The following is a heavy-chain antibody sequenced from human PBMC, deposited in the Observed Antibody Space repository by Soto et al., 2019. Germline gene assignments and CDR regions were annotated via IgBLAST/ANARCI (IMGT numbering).Heavy chain of an antibody. V-gene: IGHV1-69*01. D-gene: IGHD5-18*01. J-gene: IGHJ4*02. Sequence: QGQLVQSGAEVKKPGSSVKVSCKASGGTFSSYAISWVRQAPGQGLEWMGGIIPIFGTANYAQKFQGRVTITADESTSTAYLELSSLRSEDTAVYYCARAPENTAMGGRYFDYWGQGNLVTVAS. CDR3: ARAPENTAMGGRYFDY. CDR1: GGTFSSYA. CDR2: IIPIFGTA.